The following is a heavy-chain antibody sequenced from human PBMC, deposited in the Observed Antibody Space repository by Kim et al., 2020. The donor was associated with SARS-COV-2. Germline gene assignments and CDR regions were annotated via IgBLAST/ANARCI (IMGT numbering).Heavy chain of an antibody. Sequence: GGSLRLSCAASGFTFSSYGMHWVRQAPGKGLEWVAVIWYDGSNKYYADSVKGRFTISRDNSKNTLYLQMNSLRAEDTAVYYCARDLEYSSSPDYYYYGMDVWGQGTTVTVSS. V-gene: IGHV3-33*01. CDR1: GFTFSSYG. J-gene: IGHJ6*02. CDR3: ARDLEYSSSPDYYYYGMDV. D-gene: IGHD6-6*01. CDR2: IWYDGSNK.